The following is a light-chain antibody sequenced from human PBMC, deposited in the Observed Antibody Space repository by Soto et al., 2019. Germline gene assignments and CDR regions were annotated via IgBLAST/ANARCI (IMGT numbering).Light chain of an antibody. CDR2: DVR. V-gene: IGLV2-14*01. Sequence: QSALTQPASVSGSPGQSITISCTGTSSDVGGYNYVSWYQQHPGKAPKLMIYDVRNRPSGVSNRFSGSKSGNTASLTISGLQAEDEADYYCSSYTRSSTYVVFGGGTKLTVL. J-gene: IGLJ2*01. CDR1: SSDVGGYNY. CDR3: SSYTRSSTYVV.